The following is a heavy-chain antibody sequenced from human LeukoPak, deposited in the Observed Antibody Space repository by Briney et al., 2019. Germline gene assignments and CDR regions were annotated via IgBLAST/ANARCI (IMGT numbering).Heavy chain of an antibody. D-gene: IGHD3-22*01. CDR2: IYYSGST. Sequence: SETLSLTCTVSGGSISSGGYYWSWIRQPPGKGLEWIGYIYYSGSTNYNPSLKSRVTISVDTSKNQFSLKLSSVTAADTAVYYCARGTLSGYYSRRGNAFDIWGQGTMVTVSS. J-gene: IGHJ3*02. CDR3: ARGTLSGYYSRRGNAFDI. CDR1: GGSISSGGYY. V-gene: IGHV4-61*08.